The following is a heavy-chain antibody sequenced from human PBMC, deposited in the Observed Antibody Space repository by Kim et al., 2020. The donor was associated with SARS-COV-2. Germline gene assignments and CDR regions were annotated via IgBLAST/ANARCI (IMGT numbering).Heavy chain of an antibody. J-gene: IGHJ4*02. Sequence: GGSLRLSCAASGFTFSSYSMNWVRQAPGKGLEWVSYISSSSSTIYYADSVKGRFTISRDNAKNSLYLQMNSLRDEDTAVYYCARAHHPEYRQWLPDYWGQGTLVTVSS. CDR2: ISSSSSTI. CDR1: GFTFSSYS. CDR3: ARAHHPEYRQWLPDY. D-gene: IGHD6-19*01. V-gene: IGHV3-48*02.